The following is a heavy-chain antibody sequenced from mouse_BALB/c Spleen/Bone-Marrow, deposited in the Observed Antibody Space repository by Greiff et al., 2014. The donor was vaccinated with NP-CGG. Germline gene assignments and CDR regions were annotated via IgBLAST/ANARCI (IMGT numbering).Heavy chain of an antibody. Sequence: VTLKESGAELVKPGASVKLSCTASGFNIKDTYIHWVKQRPEQGLEWIGRIDPANVNTKYDPKFQGKATITADTFSNTAYLQLSSLTSEDTAVYYCARYRLGTYFDYWGQGTTLTVSS. CDR2: IDPANVNT. CDR3: ARYRLGTYFDY. CDR1: GFNIKDTY. D-gene: IGHD2-14*01. J-gene: IGHJ2*01. V-gene: IGHV14-3*02.